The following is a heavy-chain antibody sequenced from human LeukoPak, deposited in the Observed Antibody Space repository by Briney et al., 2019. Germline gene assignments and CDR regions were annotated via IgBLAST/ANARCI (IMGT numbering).Heavy chain of an antibody. CDR2: IYYSGST. CDR3: ARGSFDFEY. D-gene: IGHD1-26*01. Sequence: PSETLSLTCAVSGYSISSFYYWGWIRQPPGKGLDWIGSIYYSGSTYYSPSLKSRVTISLDTSKNQFSLKLNSVTAADTAVYDCARGSFDFEYWGQGTLVTVSS. J-gene: IGHJ4*02. CDR1: GYSISSFYY. V-gene: IGHV4-38-2*01.